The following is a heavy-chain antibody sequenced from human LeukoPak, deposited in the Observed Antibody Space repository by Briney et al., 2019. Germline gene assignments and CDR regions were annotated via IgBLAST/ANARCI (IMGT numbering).Heavy chain of an antibody. J-gene: IGHJ6*03. CDR3: ARGGAAAGRYYYYMDV. CDR2: INHSGST. Sequence: PSETLSLTCAVYGGSFSGYYWSWIRQPPGKGLEWIGEINHSGSTNYNPSLKSRVTISVDTSKNQFSLKLSSVTAADTAVYYCARGGAAAGRYYYYMDVWGKGTTVTVSS. V-gene: IGHV4-34*01. D-gene: IGHD6-13*01. CDR1: GGSFSGYY.